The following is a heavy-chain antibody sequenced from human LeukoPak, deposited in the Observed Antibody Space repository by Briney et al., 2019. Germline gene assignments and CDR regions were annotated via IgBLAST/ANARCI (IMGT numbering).Heavy chain of an antibody. J-gene: IGHJ4*02. CDR1: GYTFTSYD. CDR3: AKGDSSGYYTIDY. CDR2: IIPIFGIA. Sequence: ASVKVSCKASGYTFTSYDINWVRQAPGQGLEWMGRIIPIFGIANYAQKFQGRVTITADKSTSTAYMELSSLRSEDTAVYYCAKGDSSGYYTIDYWGQGTLVTVSS. V-gene: IGHV1-69*04. D-gene: IGHD3-22*01.